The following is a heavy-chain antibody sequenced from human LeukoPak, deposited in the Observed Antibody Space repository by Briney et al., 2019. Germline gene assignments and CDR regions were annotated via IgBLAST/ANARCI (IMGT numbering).Heavy chain of an antibody. CDR1: GFTFSSYS. CDR2: INSSSSYK. J-gene: IGHJ4*02. Sequence: GGSLRLSCAASGFTFSSYSMNWVRQAPGKGLEWVSSINSSSSYKYYADSVKGRFTISRDNAKNSLYLQMNSLRAEDTAVYYCARESYCSSTSCFHSPTRGAAWGQGTLVTVSS. CDR3: ARESYCSSTSCFHSPTRGAA. V-gene: IGHV3-21*01. D-gene: IGHD2-2*01.